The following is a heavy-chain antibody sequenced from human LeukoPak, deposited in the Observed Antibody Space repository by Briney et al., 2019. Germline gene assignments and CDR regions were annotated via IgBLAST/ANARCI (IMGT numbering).Heavy chain of an antibody. D-gene: IGHD3-16*01. CDR1: GFTFDDYG. CDR2: INWNGGST. CDR3: ARDYSDYVWGSYAAFDI. Sequence: GGSLRLSCAASGFTFDDYGMSWVRQAPGKGLEWVSGINWNGGSTGYADSVKGRFTISRDNAKNSQYLQMNSLRAEDTALYYCARDYSDYVWGSYAAFDIWGQGTMVTVSS. J-gene: IGHJ3*02. V-gene: IGHV3-20*04.